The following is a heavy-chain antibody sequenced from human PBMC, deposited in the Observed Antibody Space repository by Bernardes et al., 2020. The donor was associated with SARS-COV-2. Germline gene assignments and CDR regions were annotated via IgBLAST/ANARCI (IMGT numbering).Heavy chain of an antibody. CDR1: GFTSRSYA. Sequence: LRPPCAALGFTSRSYAMSWVRQAPGKGLEWVSALSGSGGNTYYAESVKARFTISRDNSKNTLYLQMTSLRTEATAVYYCAKLKVVVVAMVFDYWGQGAMVTVSS. CDR2: LSGSGGNT. CDR3: AKLKVVVVAMVFDY. D-gene: IGHD2-15*01. V-gene: IGHV3-23*01. J-gene: IGHJ4*02.